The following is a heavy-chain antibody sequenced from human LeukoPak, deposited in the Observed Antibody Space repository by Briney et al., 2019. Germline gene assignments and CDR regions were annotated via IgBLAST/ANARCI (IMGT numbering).Heavy chain of an antibody. J-gene: IGHJ5*02. V-gene: IGHV1-8*01. D-gene: IGHD2-2*01. CDR2: MNPNSGNT. CDR1: GYTFTSYD. CDR3: ARIVVPAAMGWFDP. Sequence: ASVKVSCKASGYTFTSYDINWVRQATGQGLEWMGWMNPNSGNTGYAQKFQGRVTMTRNTSISTAYMELSSLRSEDTAVYYCARIVVPAAMGWFDPWGQGTLVTVSS.